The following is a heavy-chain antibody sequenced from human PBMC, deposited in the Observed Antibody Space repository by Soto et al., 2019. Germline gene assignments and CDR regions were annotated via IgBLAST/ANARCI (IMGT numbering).Heavy chain of an antibody. D-gene: IGHD4-17*01. CDR2: LGAARDP. V-gene: IGHV3-13*05. Sequence: EVQLVESGGGSVQPGESLRLSCAASGFSFRDYDMHWVRQRKGKGLEWVSALGAARDPYYVGSVKGRFSVSRDNAQNSVFLSMTSLRADDTAVFYCARSRNGAVPDSINIWGQGTLVTVSS. J-gene: IGHJ1*01. CDR3: ARSRNGAVPDSINI. CDR1: GFSFRDYD.